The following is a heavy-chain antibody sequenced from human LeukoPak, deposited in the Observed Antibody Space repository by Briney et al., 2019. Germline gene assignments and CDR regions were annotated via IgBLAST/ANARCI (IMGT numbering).Heavy chain of an antibody. J-gene: IGHJ4*02. CDR1: GFTVSSNY. Sequence: GGSLRLSCAASGFTVSSNYMSWGRQAPGKGLEWVSVIYSGGSTYYADSVKGRFTISRDNSKNTLYLQMNSLRAEDTAVYYCARAVVEGFFDYWGQGTLVTVSS. D-gene: IGHD2-15*01. CDR3: ARAVVEGFFDY. V-gene: IGHV3-53*01. CDR2: IYSGGST.